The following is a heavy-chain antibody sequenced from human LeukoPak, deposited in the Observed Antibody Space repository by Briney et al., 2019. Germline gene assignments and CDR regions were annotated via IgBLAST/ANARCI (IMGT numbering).Heavy chain of an antibody. Sequence: GGSLRLSCAASGFTVSSNYMSWVRQAPGKGLEWVSVIYSGGRTYYADSVKGRFTISRDNSKNTLYLQMNSLRAEDTAVYYCARPRIWFGNTLEDYWGQGTLVTVSS. CDR2: IYSGGRT. V-gene: IGHV3-53*01. CDR1: GFTVSSNY. CDR3: ARPRIWFGNTLEDY. J-gene: IGHJ4*02. D-gene: IGHD3-10*01.